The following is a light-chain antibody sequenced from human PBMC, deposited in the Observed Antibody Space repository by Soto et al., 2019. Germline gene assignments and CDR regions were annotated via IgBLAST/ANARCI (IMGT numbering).Light chain of an antibody. V-gene: IGKV1-33*01. CDR2: DAS. CDR3: QQFDTLPFT. J-gene: IGKJ5*01. CDR1: QDINNY. Sequence: DIQMTQSPSSLSASVGDRVTITCQASQDINNYLNWYQQKPGKAPKLLIYDASNLETGVPSRFTGSGSGTDFSLTVSSLQPDDIATYYCQQFDTLPFTFGQGTRLEIK.